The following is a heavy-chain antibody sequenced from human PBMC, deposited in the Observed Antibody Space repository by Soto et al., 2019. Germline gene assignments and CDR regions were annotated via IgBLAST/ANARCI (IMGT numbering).Heavy chain of an antibody. J-gene: IGHJ6*03. CDR2: IIPILGIA. V-gene: IGHV1-69*08. CDR3: ARDKLTHYYYYMEV. D-gene: IGHD1-7*01. Sequence: QVQLVQSGAEVKKPGSSVKVSCKASGGTFSSYTISWVRQAPGQGLEWMGRIIPILGIANYAQKLQGRVTITADKSTSTGYMELCSLRSEDTAVYYCARDKLTHYYYYMEVWGKGTTVTVSS. CDR1: GGTFSSYT.